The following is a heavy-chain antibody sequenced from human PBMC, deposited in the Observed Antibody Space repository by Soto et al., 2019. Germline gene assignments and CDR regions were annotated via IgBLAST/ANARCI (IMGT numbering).Heavy chain of an antibody. J-gene: IGHJ4*02. CDR2: ISSNGGST. D-gene: IGHD5-18*01. CDR1: GFTFSSYA. Sequence: GGSLRLSCAASGFTFSSYAMHWVRQAPGKGLEYVSAISSNGGSTYYANSVKGRFTISRDNSKNTLYLQMGSLRAEDMAVYYCARSDTAMVKNPFDYWGQGTLVTVSS. CDR3: ARSDTAMVKNPFDY. V-gene: IGHV3-64*01.